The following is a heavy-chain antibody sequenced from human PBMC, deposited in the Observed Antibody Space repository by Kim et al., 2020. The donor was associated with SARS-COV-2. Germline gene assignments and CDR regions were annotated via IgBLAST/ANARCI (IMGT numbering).Heavy chain of an antibody. CDR2: TYYRSKWYN. CDR3: ARNSGYDPLYYYYGMDV. CDR1: GDSVSSNSAA. V-gene: IGHV6-1*01. D-gene: IGHD5-12*01. J-gene: IGHJ6*02. Sequence: SQTLSLTCAISGDSVSSNSAAWNWIRQSPSRGLEWLGRTYYRSKWYNDYAVSVKSRITINPDTSKNQFSLQLNSVTPEDTAVYYCARNSGYDPLYYYYGMDVWGQGTTVTVSS.